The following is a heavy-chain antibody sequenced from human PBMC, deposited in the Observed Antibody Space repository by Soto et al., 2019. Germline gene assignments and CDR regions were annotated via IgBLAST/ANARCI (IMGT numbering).Heavy chain of an antibody. J-gene: IGHJ6*02. CDR1: GYSFTSYW. Sequence: GESLKIPCKGSGYSFTSYWIGWVRQMPGKGLEWMGIIYPGDSDTRYSPSFQGQVTISADKSISTAYLQWSSLKASDTAMYYCARLRLSLYYYYGMDVWGQGTTVTVSS. V-gene: IGHV5-51*01. CDR2: IYPGDSDT. CDR3: ARLRLSLYYYYGMDV.